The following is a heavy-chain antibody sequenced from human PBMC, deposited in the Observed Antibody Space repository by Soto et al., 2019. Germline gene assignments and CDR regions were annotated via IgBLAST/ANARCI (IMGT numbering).Heavy chain of an antibody. CDR2: IYYNDDR. CDR3: AHGDGGYEIIYLGS. Sequence: QITLQESGPTLVKPTQTLTLTCTFSGFSFTTAGVAVGWIRQTPGGALEWLTLIYYNDDRRFSPSLKTRLTITGDTSKNQVVLSLTNVDPGDTAAYFCAHGDGGYEIIYLGSWGQGIPVTDSS. D-gene: IGHD5-12*01. J-gene: IGHJ4*02. V-gene: IGHV2-5*01. CDR1: GFSFTTAGVA.